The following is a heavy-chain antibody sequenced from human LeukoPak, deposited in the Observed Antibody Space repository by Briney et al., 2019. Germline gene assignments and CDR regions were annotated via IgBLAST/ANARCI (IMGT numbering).Heavy chain of an antibody. Sequence: GGSLRLSCAASGFTFSSYAMHWVRQAPGKGLEWVAVISYDGSNKYYADSVKGRFTISRDNSKNTLYLQMNSLRAEDTAVYYCARVSVSSSSWPFDYWGQGTLVTVSS. V-gene: IGHV3-30-3*01. CDR1: GFTFSSYA. CDR2: ISYDGSNK. D-gene: IGHD6-13*01. J-gene: IGHJ4*02. CDR3: ARVSVSSSSWPFDY.